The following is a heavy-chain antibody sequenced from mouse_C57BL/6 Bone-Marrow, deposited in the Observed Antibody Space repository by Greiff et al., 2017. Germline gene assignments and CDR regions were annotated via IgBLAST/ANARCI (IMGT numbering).Heavy chain of an antibody. CDR2: ISDGGSYT. V-gene: IGHV5-4*01. CDR1: GFTFSSYA. J-gene: IGHJ1*03. CDR3: ARDMITTEWYFDV. D-gene: IGHD2-4*01. Sequence: DVMLVESGGGLVKPGGSLKLSCAASGFTFSSYAMSWVRQTPEKRLEWVATISDGGSYTYYPDNVKGRFTISRDNAKNNLYLQMSHLKSEDTAMYYCARDMITTEWYFDVWGTGTTVTVSS.